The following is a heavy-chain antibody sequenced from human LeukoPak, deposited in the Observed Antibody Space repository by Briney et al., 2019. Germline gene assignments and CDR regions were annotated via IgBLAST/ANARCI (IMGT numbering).Heavy chain of an antibody. CDR1: GYTFTSYH. Sequence: ASVKVSCKASGYTFTSYHMHWVRQAPGQGLEWMGIINPSGGSTSYAQKFQGRVTMTRDMSTSTVYMELSSLRSEDTAVYYCARDWGYCSGGSCSARNWFDPWGQGTLVTVSS. V-gene: IGHV1-46*01. CDR2: INPSGGST. CDR3: ARDWGYCSGGSCSARNWFDP. J-gene: IGHJ5*02. D-gene: IGHD2-15*01.